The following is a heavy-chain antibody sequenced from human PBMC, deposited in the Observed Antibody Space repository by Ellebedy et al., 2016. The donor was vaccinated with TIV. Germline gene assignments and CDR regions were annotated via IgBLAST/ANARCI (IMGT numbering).Heavy chain of an antibody. Sequence: PGGSLRLSCAASGFPFSSFEFNWVRQSPGKGLEWVSYISSSGTTKYYADSVKGRFTISIDNAKNSLYLQMNSLRAEDTAVYYCAAAHYYFYGKDVWGQGTRVTVSS. CDR3: AAAHYYFYGKDV. CDR1: GFPFSSFE. CDR2: ISSSGTTK. V-gene: IGHV3-48*03. J-gene: IGHJ6*02. D-gene: IGHD2-15*01.